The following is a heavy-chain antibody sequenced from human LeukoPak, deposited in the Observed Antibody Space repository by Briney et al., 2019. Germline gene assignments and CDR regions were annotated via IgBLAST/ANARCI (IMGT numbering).Heavy chain of an antibody. CDR1: GYTFTSYG. V-gene: IGHV1-18*01. Sequence: ASVKVSCKASGYTFTSYGISWVRQAPGPGLEWMGWISAYNGNTNSAQKVQGRVTMTTDTSTSIAYMELRRLTSDDTAVYYCARDGRIVATTFDYWGQGTLVTVSS. D-gene: IGHD5-12*01. J-gene: IGHJ4*02. CDR2: ISAYNGNT. CDR3: ARDGRIVATTFDY.